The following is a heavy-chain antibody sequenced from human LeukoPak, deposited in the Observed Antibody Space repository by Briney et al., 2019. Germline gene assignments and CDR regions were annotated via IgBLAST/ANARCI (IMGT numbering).Heavy chain of an antibody. CDR3: AKDMTTRGAFDI. CDR1: GFTFSSYA. CDR2: ISGSGGST. V-gene: IGHV3-23*01. D-gene: IGHD1-1*01. J-gene: IGHJ3*02. Sequence: GGSLRLSCAASGFTFSSYAMSWVRQAPGKGLEWVSAISGSGGSTYYADSVKGRFTISRDNSKNTLYLQMNSLRAEDTAIFYCAKDMTTRGAFDIWGQGTMVTVSS.